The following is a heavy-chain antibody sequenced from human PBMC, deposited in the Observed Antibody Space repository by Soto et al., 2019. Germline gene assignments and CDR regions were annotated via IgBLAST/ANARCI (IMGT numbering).Heavy chain of an antibody. CDR3: ARSPDSSGYYPRRYYYGMDV. D-gene: IGHD3-22*01. J-gene: IGHJ6*02. CDR2: IYYSGST. V-gene: IGHV4-30-4*01. Sequence: SETLSLTCTVSGGSISSGDYYWSWIRQPPGKGLEWIGYIYYSGSTYYNPSLKSRVTISVDTSKNQFSLKLSSVTAADTAVYYCARSPDSSGYYPRRYYYGMDVWGQGTTVTVSS. CDR1: GGSISSGDYY.